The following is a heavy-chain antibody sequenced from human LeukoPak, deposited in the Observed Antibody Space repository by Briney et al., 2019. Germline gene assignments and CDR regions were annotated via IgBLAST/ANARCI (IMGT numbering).Heavy chain of an antibody. J-gene: IGHJ4*02. D-gene: IGHD1-26*01. CDR2: ISYDGSNK. Sequence: VISYDGSNKYYADSVKGRFTISRDNSKNTLYLQMNSLRAEDTAVYYCARGDSGSSPFDYWGQGTLVTVSS. V-gene: IGHV3-30-3*01. CDR3: ARGDSGSSPFDY.